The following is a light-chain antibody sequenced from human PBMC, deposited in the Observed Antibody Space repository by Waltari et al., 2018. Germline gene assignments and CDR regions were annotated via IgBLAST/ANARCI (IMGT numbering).Light chain of an antibody. J-gene: IGLJ3*02. Sequence: QSALTQPASVSGSPGQSITISCSGTSSDVGASNLISWYQQHPCKVPKLMIYEVNKRPSGVSNRFSGSKSDNTASLTIAGLQAEDEADYYCCSYAGRSTLVFGGGTKLTVL. V-gene: IGLV2-23*02. CDR1: SSDVGASNL. CDR2: EVN. CDR3: CSYAGRSTLV.